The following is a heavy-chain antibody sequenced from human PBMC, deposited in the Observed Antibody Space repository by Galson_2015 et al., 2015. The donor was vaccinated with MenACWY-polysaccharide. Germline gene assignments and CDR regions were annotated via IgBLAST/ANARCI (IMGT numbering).Heavy chain of an antibody. V-gene: IGHV3-15*01. CDR1: GFTFSNAW. Sequence: SLRLSCAASGFTFSNAWMNWVRQAPGKGLEWVARLKSKAAGGTIDYAAPVKGRFIISRDDSKNTLYLQMNSLKTEDTAVYYCTTCGGVCYSNYWGQGTLVTVSS. D-gene: IGHD2-21*02. CDR2: LKSKAAGGTI. J-gene: IGHJ4*02. CDR3: TTCGGVCYSNY.